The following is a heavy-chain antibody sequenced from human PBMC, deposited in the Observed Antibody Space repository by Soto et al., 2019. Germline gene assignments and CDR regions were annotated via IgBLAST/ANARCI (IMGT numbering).Heavy chain of an antibody. J-gene: IGHJ4*02. V-gene: IGHV1-46*01. CDR1: GFTFTRHY. CDR3: ARGFFDSSGYYYSDH. Sequence: GASVKVSCKASGFTFTRHYIHWVRQAPGQGLEWMGIINPSGGGTTYAQKFQGRVAVTRDTSTSTVYMELSSLRSEDTGVYLCARGFFDSSGYYYSDHWGQGTPVTVSS. D-gene: IGHD3-22*01. CDR2: INPSGGGT.